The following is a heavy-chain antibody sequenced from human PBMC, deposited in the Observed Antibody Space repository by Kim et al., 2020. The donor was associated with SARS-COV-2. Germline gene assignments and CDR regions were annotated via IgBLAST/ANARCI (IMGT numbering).Heavy chain of an antibody. CDR3: ARSLPPHH. CDR2: IYYSGST. Sequence: SETLSLTCTVSGGSISSYYWRWIGQPPGKGLEWIGYIYYSGSTNYNRSLKSRVTIQVVTSHNQLSLKLSFVTAAYTDRYDCARSLPPHHRDQTTL. V-gene: IGHV4-59*13. CDR1: GGSISSYY. J-gene: IGHJ4*02.